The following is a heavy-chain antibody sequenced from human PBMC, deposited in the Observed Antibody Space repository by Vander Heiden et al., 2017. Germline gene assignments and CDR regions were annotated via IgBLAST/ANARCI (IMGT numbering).Heavy chain of an antibody. CDR3: ATRGEGRGSYLLTN. J-gene: IGHJ4*02. Sequence: PGASVKVSCKASGYTFTGYYMHWVRQAPGQGLEWMGWINPNSSGTNYAQKFQGRVTMTRERSISTAYMELSRLRSDDTAVYYWATRGEGRGSYLLTNRGRETLVTAPS. D-gene: IGHD1-26*01. V-gene: IGHV1-2*02. CDR1: GYTFTGYY. CDR2: INPNSSGT.